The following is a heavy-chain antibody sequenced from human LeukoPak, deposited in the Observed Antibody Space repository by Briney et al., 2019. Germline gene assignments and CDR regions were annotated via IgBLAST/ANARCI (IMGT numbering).Heavy chain of an antibody. D-gene: IGHD6-19*01. CDR1: GGTFSSYA. Sequence: SVNVSCKASGGTFSSYAISWVRQAPGQGLEWMGGIIPIFGTANYAQKFQGRVTITADESTSTAYMELSSLRSEDTAVYYCASGRIAVAGPAYYYYGMDVWGQGTTVTVSS. CDR3: ASGRIAVAGPAYYYYGMDV. V-gene: IGHV1-69*13. J-gene: IGHJ6*02. CDR2: IIPIFGTA.